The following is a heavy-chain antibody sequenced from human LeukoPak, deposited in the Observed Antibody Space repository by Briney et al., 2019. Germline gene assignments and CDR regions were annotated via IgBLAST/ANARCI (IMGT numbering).Heavy chain of an antibody. V-gene: IGHV4-59*12. J-gene: IGHJ4*02. CDR1: GSMYNYY. CDR2: IHYNGNT. Sequence: SETLSLTCTVSGSMYNYYWSWIRQPPGEGLEWIGYIHYNGNTNYSPSLKSRVTMSVDTSKNQFSLKLSSVTAADTAVYYCARVYYDILTGYYNVDYWGQGTLVTVSS. D-gene: IGHD3-9*01. CDR3: ARVYYDILTGYYNVDY.